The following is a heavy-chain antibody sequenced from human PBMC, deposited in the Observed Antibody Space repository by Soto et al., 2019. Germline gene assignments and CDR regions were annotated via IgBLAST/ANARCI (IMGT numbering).Heavy chain of an antibody. J-gene: IGHJ4*02. Sequence: PGGSLRLSCTASGFTLRAYYMNWTRQAPGKGLEWVSYISTGGSTIFYADSVKGRFTISRDNDKNSLSLQMDSLRADDTGVYYCARGSPQFWQLFDNWGQGALVTVSS. CDR1: GFTLRAYY. V-gene: IGHV3-11*01. D-gene: IGHD3-3*01. CDR3: ARGSPQFWQLFDN. CDR2: ISTGGSTI.